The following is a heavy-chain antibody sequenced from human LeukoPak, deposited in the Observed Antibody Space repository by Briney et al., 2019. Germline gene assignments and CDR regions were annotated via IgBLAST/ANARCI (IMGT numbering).Heavy chain of an antibody. J-gene: IGHJ4*02. CDR1: GGSFSGYY. CDR2: INHSGST. Sequence: SETLSLTCAVYGGSFSGYYWSWIRQPPGKGLEWIREINHSGSTNYNPSLKSRVTISVDTSKNQFSLKLSSVTAADTAVYYCARGHRYCSSTSCLLGRDYWGQGTLVTVSS. V-gene: IGHV4-34*01. D-gene: IGHD2-2*01. CDR3: ARGHRYCSSTSCLLGRDY.